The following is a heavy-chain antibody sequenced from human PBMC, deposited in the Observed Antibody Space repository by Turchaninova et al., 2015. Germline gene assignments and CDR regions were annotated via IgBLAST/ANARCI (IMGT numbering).Heavy chain of an antibody. D-gene: IGHD2-21*02. J-gene: IGHJ4*02. CDR1: GFSFSDYY. CDR3: ARVVVTPDY. V-gene: IGHV3-11*06. Sequence: QVQRVESGGGLVKPGGSQRLSCAASGFSFSDYYIGWIRQAPGKGLEWVSYIRSRSSYTNYADSVKGRFTISRDNAKNSLYLQMNSLRAEDTAVYYCARVVVTPDYWGQGTLVTVSS. CDR2: IRSRSSYT.